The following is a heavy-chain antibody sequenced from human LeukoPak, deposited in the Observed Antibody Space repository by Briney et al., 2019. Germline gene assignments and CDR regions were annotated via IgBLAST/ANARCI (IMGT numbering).Heavy chain of an antibody. V-gene: IGHV4-30-4*01. CDR2: IYDGGST. J-gene: IGHJ3*02. CDR1: GASIRSGDYY. D-gene: IGHD2-15*01. Sequence: SETLSLTCTVSGASIRSGDYYWSWIRQPPGKGLEWIGYIYDGGSTYYNPSLKSRITISVDTSENRFSLKLSSVTATDTAVYYCARDCSGGSCYGAFDIWGQGKMVTVSS. CDR3: ARDCSGGSCYGAFDI.